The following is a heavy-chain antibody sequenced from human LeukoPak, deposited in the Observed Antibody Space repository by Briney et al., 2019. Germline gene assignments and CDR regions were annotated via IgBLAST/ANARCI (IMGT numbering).Heavy chain of an antibody. CDR3: ARSPQQWELPDFDY. V-gene: IGHV3-20*04. D-gene: IGHD1-26*01. J-gene: IGHJ4*02. Sequence: PGGSLRLSCEASGFTFDDYGMSWVRQAPGKGLEWVSGINWNGGSTGYADSVKGRFTISRDNAKNSLYLQMNSLRAEDTALYYCARSPQQWELPDFDYWGQGTLVTVSS. CDR1: GFTFDDYG. CDR2: INWNGGST.